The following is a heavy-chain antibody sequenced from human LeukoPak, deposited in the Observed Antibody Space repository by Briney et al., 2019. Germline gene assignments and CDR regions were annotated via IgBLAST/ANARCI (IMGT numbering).Heavy chain of an antibody. CDR1: GFTFSSYG. CDR2: IWDDGSNK. CDR3: ARAEVPAAIKSGASDI. J-gene: IGHJ3*02. D-gene: IGHD2-2*01. Sequence: GGSLRLSCAASGFTFSSYGMHWVRQAPGKGLEWVAVIWDDGSNKYYADSVKGRFTISRDNSKNTLYLQMNSLRAEDTAVYYCARAEVPAAIKSGASDIWGQGTMVTVSS. V-gene: IGHV3-33*01.